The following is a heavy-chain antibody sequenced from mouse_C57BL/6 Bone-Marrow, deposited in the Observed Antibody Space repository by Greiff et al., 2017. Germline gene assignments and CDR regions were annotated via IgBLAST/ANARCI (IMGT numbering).Heavy chain of an antibody. CDR3: ARGVYDYDGAMDY. CDR2: INPYNGGT. CDR1: GYTFTDYY. J-gene: IGHJ4*01. V-gene: IGHV1-19*01. Sequence: EVPLQQSGPVLVKPGASVKMSCKASGYTFTDYYMNWVKQSHGKSLEWIGVINPYNGGTSYNQKFKGKATLTVDKYSSTAYMERNSLTSEDSAVYYCARGVYDYDGAMDYWGQGTSVTVSS. D-gene: IGHD2-4*01.